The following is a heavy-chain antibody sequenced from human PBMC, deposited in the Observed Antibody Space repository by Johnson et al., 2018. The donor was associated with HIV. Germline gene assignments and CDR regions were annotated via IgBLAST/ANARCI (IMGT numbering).Heavy chain of an antibody. CDR3: ARDHDPIAAAQGAFDI. CDR2: IRYDGSNK. J-gene: IGHJ3*02. V-gene: IGHV3-30*02. D-gene: IGHD6-13*01. CDR1: GFTFSSYG. Sequence: QVQLVESGGGVVQPGGSLRLSCAASGFTFSSYGMHWVRQAPGKGLEWVAFIRYDGSNKYYADSVKGRFTISRDNSKNTLYLQMNSLRAEDTAVYYCARDHDPIAAAQGAFDIWGQGTMVTVSS.